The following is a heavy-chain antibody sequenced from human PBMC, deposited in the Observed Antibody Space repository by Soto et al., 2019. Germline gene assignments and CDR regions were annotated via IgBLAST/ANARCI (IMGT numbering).Heavy chain of an antibody. J-gene: IGHJ4*02. V-gene: IGHV3-23*01. CDR1: RFTFSSYA. D-gene: IGHD3-16*01. Sequence: GGSLRLSCAASRFTFSSYAMTWVRQAPGKGLEWVSTITSDGVSTYYADSVKGRFTISRDNSKNTLYLQMNSLRAEDTAVYYCSKAGDGYWGQGTLVTVSS. CDR2: ITSDGVST. CDR3: SKAGDGY.